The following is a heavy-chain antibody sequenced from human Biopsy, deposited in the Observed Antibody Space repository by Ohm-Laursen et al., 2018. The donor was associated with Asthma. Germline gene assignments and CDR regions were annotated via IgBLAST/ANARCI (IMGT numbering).Heavy chain of an antibody. J-gene: IGHJ3*01. CDR3: ARTYYDFLTGQVKDVFGV. V-gene: IGHV1-3*04. D-gene: IGHD3-9*01. Sequence: GSSATASCKASGYNFITFAIHWVRQAPGQRLEWMGWVNTGNGDTKYSQKFQGRVTITRDKSASTAYMELRSLRSEDTATYYCARTYYDFLTGQVKDVFGVWGQGTMVTVSS. CDR2: VNTGNGDT. CDR1: GYNFITFA.